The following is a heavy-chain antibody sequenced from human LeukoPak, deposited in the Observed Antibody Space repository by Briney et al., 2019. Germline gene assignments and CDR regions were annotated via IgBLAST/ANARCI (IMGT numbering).Heavy chain of an antibody. CDR3: ATEPPAVAGTDGFDY. Sequence: GGSLRLSCAASGFTFSSYGMHWVRQAPGKGLEWVAVIWYDGSNKYYADSVKGRFTISRDNSKNTLYLQMNSLRAEGTAVYYCATEPPAVAGTDGFDYWGQGTLVTVSS. D-gene: IGHD6-19*01. V-gene: IGHV3-33*01. CDR1: GFTFSSYG. CDR2: IWYDGSNK. J-gene: IGHJ4*02.